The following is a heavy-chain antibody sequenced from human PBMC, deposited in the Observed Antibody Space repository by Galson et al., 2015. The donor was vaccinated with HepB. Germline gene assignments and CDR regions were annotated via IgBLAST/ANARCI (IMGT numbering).Heavy chain of an antibody. V-gene: IGHV3-21*01. D-gene: IGHD1-1*01. Sequence: SLRLSCAASGFGFSSYTMNWLRQAPGKGLEWVSCISGASNYIYYADSVKGRFTISRDNAKNSLFLQMNSLRAEDTAVYYCARDSSTGTRDYFCYYDKDVWGQGTTVTVSS. CDR2: ISGASNYI. CDR3: ARDSSTGTRDYFCYYDKDV. CDR1: GFGFSSYT. J-gene: IGHJ6*02.